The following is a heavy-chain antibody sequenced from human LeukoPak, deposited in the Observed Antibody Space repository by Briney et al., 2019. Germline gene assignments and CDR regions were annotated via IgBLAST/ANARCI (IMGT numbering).Heavy chain of an antibody. J-gene: IGHJ4*02. D-gene: IGHD4-17*01. V-gene: IGHV3-7*01. CDR2: IERDGSET. Sequence: GGSLRLSCAASGFTLSTYWMSWVRQAPGKGLEWVANIERDGSETNYVGSVKGRFTISRDDAKNSLYLQMNSLRAEDTAVYYCARESTEEGPGYWGQETLVTVSS. CDR1: GFTLSTYW. CDR3: ARESTEEGPGY.